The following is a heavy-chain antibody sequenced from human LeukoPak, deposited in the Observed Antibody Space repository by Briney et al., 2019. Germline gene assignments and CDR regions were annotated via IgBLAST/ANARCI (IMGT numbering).Heavy chain of an antibody. J-gene: IGHJ4*02. CDR1: GFTFNIYW. D-gene: IGHD4-17*01. CDR2: INQDGSDK. CDR3: ARDKAYGDSEDY. V-gene: IGHV3-7*05. Sequence: PGGSLRLSCAASGFTFNIYWMSWVRQAPGKGLEWVANINQDGSDKYCVDSVKGRFTISRDNAKNSLYLHMNSLRAEDTAVYYCARDKAYGDSEDYWGQGTLVTVSS.